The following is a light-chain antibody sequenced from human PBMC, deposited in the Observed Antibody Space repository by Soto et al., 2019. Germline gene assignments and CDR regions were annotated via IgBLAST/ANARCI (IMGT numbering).Light chain of an antibody. CDR2: GSY. CDR1: QSVSSN. V-gene: IGKV3-20*01. Sequence: VMTQSPSTLSVTPGERAALSCRASQSVSSNLAWYQQKPGQAPRLLIYGSYHRATGIPDRFSGSGSGTDFSLTISRLEPEDFAVYYCQQYGSSGTFGQGTKV. CDR3: QQYGSSGT. J-gene: IGKJ1*01.